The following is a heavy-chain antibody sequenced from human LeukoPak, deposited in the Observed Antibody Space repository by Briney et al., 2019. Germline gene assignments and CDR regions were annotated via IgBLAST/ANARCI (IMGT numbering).Heavy chain of an antibody. D-gene: IGHD3-3*01. CDR3: ARGNSYYDFWSGYPEYFQH. CDR1: GGSISSYY. Sequence: MPSETLSLTCTVSGGSISSYYWSWIRQPPGKGLEWIGYIYYSGSTNYNPSLKSRVTISVDTSKNQFSLKLSSVTAADTAVYYCARGNSYYDFWSGYPEYFQHWGQGTLVTVSS. V-gene: IGHV4-59*01. J-gene: IGHJ1*01. CDR2: IYYSGST.